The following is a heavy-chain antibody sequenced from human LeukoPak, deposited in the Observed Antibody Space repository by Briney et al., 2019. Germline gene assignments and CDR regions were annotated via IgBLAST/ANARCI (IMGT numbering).Heavy chain of an antibody. CDR1: GGSISSSSYY. V-gene: IGHV4-30-2*01. CDR3: ASTLKPTYYYDSSGYYSD. J-gene: IGHJ4*02. CDR2: IYHSGST. D-gene: IGHD3-22*01. Sequence: SETLSLTCTVSGGSISSSSYYWSWIRQPPGKGLEWIGYIYHSGSTYYNPFLKSRVTISVDRSKNQFSLKLSSVTAADTAVYYCASTLKPTYYYDSSGYYSDWGQGTLVTVSS.